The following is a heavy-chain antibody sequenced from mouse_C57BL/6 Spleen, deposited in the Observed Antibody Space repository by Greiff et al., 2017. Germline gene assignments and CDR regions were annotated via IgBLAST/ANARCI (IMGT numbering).Heavy chain of an antibody. D-gene: IGHD4-1*01. CDR2: IDPSDSYT. J-gene: IGHJ4*01. V-gene: IGHV1-50*01. CDR3: ARPSLTFDAMDY. CDR1: GYTFTSYW. Sequence: VQLQQSGAELVKPGASVKLSCKASGYTFTSYWMQWVKQRPGQGLEWIGEIDPSDSYTTYNQKFKGKATLTVDTSSSTAYMQLSSLTSEDSAVYYCARPSLTFDAMDYWGQGTSVTVSS.